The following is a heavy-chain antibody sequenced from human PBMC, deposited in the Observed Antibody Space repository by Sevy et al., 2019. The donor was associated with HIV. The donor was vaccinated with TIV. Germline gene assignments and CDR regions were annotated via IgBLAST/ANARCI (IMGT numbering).Heavy chain of an antibody. J-gene: IGHJ6*02. V-gene: IGHV3-11*01. CDR3: ARDLYCSSTSCYMGPQEYCYYYGMDV. Sequence: GGSLRLSCAASGFTFSDYYMSWIRQAPGKGLEWVSYISSSGSTIYYADSVKGRFTISRDNAKNSLYLQMNSLRAEDTAVYYCARDLYCSSTSCYMGPQEYCYYYGMDVWGQGTTVTVSS. D-gene: IGHD2-2*02. CDR2: ISSSGSTI. CDR1: GFTFSDYY.